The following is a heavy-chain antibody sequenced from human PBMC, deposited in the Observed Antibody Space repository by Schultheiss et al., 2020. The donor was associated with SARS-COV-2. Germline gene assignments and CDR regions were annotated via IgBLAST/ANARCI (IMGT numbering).Heavy chain of an antibody. D-gene: IGHD4-11*01. Sequence: ASVKVSCKASGYTFTSYDINWVRQATGQGLEWMGWMNPNSGGTGYAQKFQGRVTMTRDTSISTAYMEVSSLRSEDTAVYYCARGATVTTRPYYYYGMDVWGQGTTVTVSS. V-gene: IGHV1-8*01. CDR3: ARGATVTTRPYYYYGMDV. J-gene: IGHJ6*02. CDR2: MNPNSGGT. CDR1: GYTFTSYD.